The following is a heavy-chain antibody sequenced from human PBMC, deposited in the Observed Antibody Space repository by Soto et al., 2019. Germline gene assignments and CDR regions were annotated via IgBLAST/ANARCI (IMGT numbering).Heavy chain of an antibody. Sequence: QITLKESGPTLVKPTQTLTLTCTFSGFSLSTSGVGVGWIRQPPGKALEWLALIYWDDDKRYSPSLKSRLTSAMDTSKNQVVLTMAIMDPVDTATYYGAHRRSYCSGGSCYSGFDYWGQGTLVTVSS. CDR3: AHRRSYCSGGSCYSGFDY. V-gene: IGHV2-5*02. CDR1: GFSLSTSGVG. D-gene: IGHD2-15*01. CDR2: IYWDDDK. J-gene: IGHJ4*02.